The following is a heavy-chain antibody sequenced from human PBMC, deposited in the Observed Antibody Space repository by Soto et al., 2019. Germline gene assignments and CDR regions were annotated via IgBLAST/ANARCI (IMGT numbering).Heavy chain of an antibody. V-gene: IGHV1-8*01. D-gene: IGHD2-2*01. J-gene: IGHJ5*02. CDR1: GYTFTSYD. Sequence: ASVKVSCKASGYTFTSYDSNWVRQATGQGLEWMGWMNPNSGNTGYAQKFQGRVTMTRNTSISTAYMELSSLRSEDTAVYYCARGGDIVVVPAAPNPEFDPWGQGTLVTVSS. CDR3: ARGGDIVVVPAAPNPEFDP. CDR2: MNPNSGNT.